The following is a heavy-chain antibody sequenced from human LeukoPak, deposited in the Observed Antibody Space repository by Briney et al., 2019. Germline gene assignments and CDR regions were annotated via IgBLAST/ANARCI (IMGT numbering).Heavy chain of an antibody. CDR3: TRLNSYSSGYSY. Sequence: RIRSKANSYATAYAASVKGRFTISRDDSKNTAYLQMNSLKTEDTAVYYCTRLNSYSSGYSYWGQGTLVTVSS. J-gene: IGHJ4*02. CDR2: IRSKANSYAT. D-gene: IGHD3-22*01. V-gene: IGHV3-73*01.